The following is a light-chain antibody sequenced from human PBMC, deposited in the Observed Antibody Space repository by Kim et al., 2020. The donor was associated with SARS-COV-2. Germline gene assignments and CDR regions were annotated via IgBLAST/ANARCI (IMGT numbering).Light chain of an antibody. CDR2: DVN. CDR3: CSYTRGTTV. Sequence: GQSITISCTGISSDVGGHNYVSWYQQYPGKAPKLVIYDVNNRPSGISNRFSGSKSGNTASLTISTLQSDDEADYYCCSYTRGTTVFGTGTKVTVL. CDR1: SSDVGGHNY. V-gene: IGLV2-14*03. J-gene: IGLJ1*01.